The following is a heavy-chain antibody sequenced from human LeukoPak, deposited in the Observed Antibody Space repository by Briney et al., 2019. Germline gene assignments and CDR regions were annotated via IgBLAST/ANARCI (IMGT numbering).Heavy chain of an antibody. CDR1: GVTVSSNS. V-gene: IGHV3-66*02. CDR3: ARTIVLGPTTIRELDY. Sequence: GSLRLSCAVSGVTVSSNSMSWVRQTPGKGLEWVSVIHSGGNTYYTESVKGRFTISRDISKNTLYLQMNSLRAEDTAVYYCARTIVLGPTTIRELDYWGQGTLVTVSS. CDR2: IHSGGNT. D-gene: IGHD1-26*01. J-gene: IGHJ4*02.